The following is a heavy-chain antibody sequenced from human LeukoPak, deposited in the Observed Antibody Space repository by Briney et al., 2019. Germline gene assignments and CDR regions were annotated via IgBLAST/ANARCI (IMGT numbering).Heavy chain of an antibody. CDR2: ISAYNGNT. V-gene: IGHV1-18*01. CDR3: ARAYIAARRIDY. CDR1: GYTFTSYG. D-gene: IGHD6-6*01. Sequence: ASVRVSCKAAGYTFTSYGISWVRQAPGQGLEWMGWISAYNGNTNYAQKLQGRVAMTTDTSTSTAYMELRSLRSDDTAVYYCARAYIAARRIDYWGQGTLVTVSS. J-gene: IGHJ4*02.